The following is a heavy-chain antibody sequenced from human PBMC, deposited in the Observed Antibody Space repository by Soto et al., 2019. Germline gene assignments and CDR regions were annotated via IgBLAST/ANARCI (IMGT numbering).Heavy chain of an antibody. V-gene: IGHV1-8*01. Sequence: ASVKVSCKASGYTFTSYDINWVRQATGQGLEWMGWMNPNSGNTGYAQKFQGRVTMTRNTSISTAYMELSSLRSEDTAVYYCARSNDFWSCYYRKNWFDPWGDGTLVTVSS. D-gene: IGHD3-3*01. CDR3: ARSNDFWSCYYRKNWFDP. J-gene: IGHJ5*02. CDR2: MNPNSGNT. CDR1: GYTFTSYD.